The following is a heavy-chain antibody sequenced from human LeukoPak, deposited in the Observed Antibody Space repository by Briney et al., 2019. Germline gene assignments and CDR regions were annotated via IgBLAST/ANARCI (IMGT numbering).Heavy chain of an antibody. CDR1: GFTFSSYG. CDR3: AKKAGDLYGSGNWFDP. J-gene: IGHJ5*02. CDR2: ISYDGSNK. D-gene: IGHD3-10*01. Sequence: GGSLRLSCAASGFTFSSYGMHWVRQAPGKGLEWVAVISYDGSNKYYADSVKGRFTISRDNSKNTLYLQMNSLRAEDTAVYYCAKKAGDLYGSGNWFDPWGQGTLVTVSS. V-gene: IGHV3-30*18.